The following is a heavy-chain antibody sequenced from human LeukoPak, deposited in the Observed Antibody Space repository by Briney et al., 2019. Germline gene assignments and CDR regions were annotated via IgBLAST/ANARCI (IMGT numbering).Heavy chain of an antibody. J-gene: IGHJ6*03. CDR2: IRYDGSNK. V-gene: IGHV3-30*02. D-gene: IGHD3-16*02. CDR1: GFTFSSYG. Sequence: GGSLRLSCAASGFTFSSYGMHWVRQAPGKGLEGVAFIRYDGSNKYYADSVKGRFTISRDNSKNTLYLQMNSLRAEDTAVYYCAKDYYDYVWGSYRYGYYYYYYMDVWGKGTTVTVSS. CDR3: AKDYYDYVWGSYRYGYYYYYYMDV.